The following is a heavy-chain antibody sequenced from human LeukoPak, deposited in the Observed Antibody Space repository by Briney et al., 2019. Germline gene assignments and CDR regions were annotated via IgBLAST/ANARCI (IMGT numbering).Heavy chain of an antibody. J-gene: IGHJ5*02. Sequence: GSSVKVSCKASGGTFSSYAISWVRQAPGQGLEWMGGIIPIFGTANYAQKFQGRVTITTDESTSTAYMELSSLRSEGTAVYYCAREKAPPKSGQAWFDPWGQGTPVTVSS. CDR1: GGTFSSYA. CDR2: IIPIFGTA. V-gene: IGHV1-69*05. CDR3: AREKAPPKSGQAWFDP.